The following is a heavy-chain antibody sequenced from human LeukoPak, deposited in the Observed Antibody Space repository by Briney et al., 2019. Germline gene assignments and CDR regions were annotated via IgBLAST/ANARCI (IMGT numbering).Heavy chain of an antibody. V-gene: IGHV3-23*01. CDR1: EFTFGSFA. J-gene: IGHJ3*01. CDR3: AKCAQSYGNDAFDL. D-gene: IGHD5-18*01. Sequence: GGSLRLSCAASEFTFGSFAMSWVRPAPGKGLEWVSYIRGGGAGALYADSVKGRFTVSRDNSRSTLYLQMNSLRVEDTAVYYCAKCAQSYGNDAFDLWGPGTMVTVSS. CDR2: IRGGGAGA.